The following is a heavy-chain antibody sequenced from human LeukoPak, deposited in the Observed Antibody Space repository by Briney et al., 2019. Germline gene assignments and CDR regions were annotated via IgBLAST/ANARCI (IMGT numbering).Heavy chain of an antibody. Sequence: GGSLRLSCAASGFTFSSYGMHWVRQAPGKGLEWVAVISYDGSNKYYADSVKGRFTISRDNSKNTLYLQMNSLRAEDTAVYYCAGSGVVPAAIRPYYYYGMDVWGQGTTVTVSS. CDR2: ISYDGSNK. V-gene: IGHV3-30*03. J-gene: IGHJ6*02. CDR1: GFTFSSYG. D-gene: IGHD2-2*02. CDR3: AGSGVVPAAIRPYYYYGMDV.